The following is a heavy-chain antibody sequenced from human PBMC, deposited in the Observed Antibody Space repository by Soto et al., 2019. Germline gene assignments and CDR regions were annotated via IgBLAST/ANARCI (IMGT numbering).Heavy chain of an antibody. Sequence: EVQVLESGGGLVQPGGSLRLSCAASGFTFSSYPMTWVRQAPGKGLEWVSSISGGGVSTYYADSVKGRFTISRDNXRNTLYPQMNSLRAEDTAVYYCAKRGGGAAAGATDFWGQGTLVTVSS. D-gene: IGHD6-13*01. J-gene: IGHJ4*02. V-gene: IGHV3-23*01. CDR1: GFTFSSYP. CDR3: AKRGGGAAAGATDF. CDR2: ISGGGVST.